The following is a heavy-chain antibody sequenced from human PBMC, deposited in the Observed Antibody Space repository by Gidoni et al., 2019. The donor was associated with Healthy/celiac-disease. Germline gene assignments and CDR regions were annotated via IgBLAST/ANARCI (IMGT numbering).Heavy chain of an antibody. CDR3: ASIAVVRGVISDY. J-gene: IGHJ4*02. D-gene: IGHD3-10*01. CDR1: AGSLSSSNW. Sequence: QVQLPESGPALVTPSGTMALTSALSAGSLSSSNWWSWVRQPPGKGLDWIGEIYHMWSTNYNPSLKSRVTISVDKSKNQFSLKLSSVTAADTAVYYCASIAVVRGVISDYWGQGTLVTVSS. CDR2: IYHMWST. V-gene: IGHV4-4*02.